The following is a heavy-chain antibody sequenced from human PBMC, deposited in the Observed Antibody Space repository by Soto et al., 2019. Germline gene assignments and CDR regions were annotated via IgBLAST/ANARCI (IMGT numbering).Heavy chain of an antibody. CDR1: GCSIRSHY. CDR3: AREIWFGEFDYNWFDP. V-gene: IGHV4-59*11. J-gene: IGHJ5*02. Sequence: SETLSLICTGTGCSIRSHYWSWIRQLPGKGLEWIGYIYYSGSTNYNPSLKSRVTISVDTSKNQFSLKLSSVTAADTAVYYCAREIWFGEFDYNWFDPWGQGTLVTVS. CDR2: IYYSGST. D-gene: IGHD3-10*01.